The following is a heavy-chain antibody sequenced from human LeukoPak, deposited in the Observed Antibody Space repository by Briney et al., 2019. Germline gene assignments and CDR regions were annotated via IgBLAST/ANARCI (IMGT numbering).Heavy chain of an antibody. V-gene: IGHV3-23*01. Sequence: AGGSLRLSCAASGFTFSSYAMSWVRQAPGKGLEWVSAISGSGGSTYYADSVKGRFTISRDNSKNTLYLQMNSLRAEDTAVYYCARFRVVPAADNWFDPWGQGTLVTVSS. D-gene: IGHD2-2*01. J-gene: IGHJ5*02. CDR3: ARFRVVPAADNWFDP. CDR1: GFTFSSYA. CDR2: ISGSGGST.